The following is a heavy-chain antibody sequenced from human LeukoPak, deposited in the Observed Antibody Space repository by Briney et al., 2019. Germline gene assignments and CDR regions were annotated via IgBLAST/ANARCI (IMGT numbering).Heavy chain of an antibody. CDR3: ARAGSNSHYYDSSGYYYFDY. Sequence: GASVNVSFTASGYTFTGYYMHWVRQAPGQGLEWMGRINPNSGGTNYAQKFQGRVTMTRDTSISTAYMELSRLRSDDTAVYYCARAGSNSHYYDSSGYYYFDYWGQGTLVTVSS. CDR2: INPNSGGT. J-gene: IGHJ4*02. V-gene: IGHV1-2*06. D-gene: IGHD3-22*01. CDR1: GYTFTGYY.